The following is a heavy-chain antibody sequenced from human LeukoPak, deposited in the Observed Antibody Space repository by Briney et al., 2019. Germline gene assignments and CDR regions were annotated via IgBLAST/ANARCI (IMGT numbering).Heavy chain of an antibody. Sequence: PGGSLRLSCAASGFTFSSYEMNWVRQAPGKGLEWVSYISSSSSTIYYADSVKGRFTISRDNAKNSLYLQMNSLRAEDTAVYYCARVYYYDSSGYYYYYYYYMDVWGKGTTVTVSS. CDR1: GFTFSSYE. CDR3: ARVYYYDSSGYYYYYYYYMDV. V-gene: IGHV3-48*01. D-gene: IGHD3-22*01. CDR2: ISSSSSTI. J-gene: IGHJ6*03.